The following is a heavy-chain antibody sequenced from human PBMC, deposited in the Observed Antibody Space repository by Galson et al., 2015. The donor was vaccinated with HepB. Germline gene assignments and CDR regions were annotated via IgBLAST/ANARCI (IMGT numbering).Heavy chain of an antibody. D-gene: IGHD1-7*01. J-gene: IGHJ2*01. CDR2: VNTYNGIT. V-gene: IGHV1-18*01. Sequence: SVKVSCKASDYTFINYGISWVRQAPGQGFEWMGWVNTYNGITSYAQKFQGRVTMTKDTSTSTAYMELRSLRAEDTAVFYCAKDPSYNWNYAWYFDLWGRGTRVAVSS. CDR1: DYTFINYG. CDR3: AKDPSYNWNYAWYFDL.